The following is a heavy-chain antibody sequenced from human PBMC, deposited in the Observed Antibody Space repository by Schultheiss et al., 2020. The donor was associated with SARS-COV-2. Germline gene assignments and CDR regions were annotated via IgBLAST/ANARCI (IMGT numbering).Heavy chain of an antibody. CDR3: ARDKFDTFLRDSSSLAVVSGESWFDP. CDR1: GYTFTSYY. D-gene: IGHD6-6*01. CDR2: INPSGGST. Sequence: ASVKVSCKASGYTFTSYYMHWVRQAPGQGLEWMGIINPSGGSTSYAQKFQGRVTMTRDTSTSTVYMELSSLRSEDTAMYYCARDKFDTFLRDSSSLAVVSGESWFDPWGQGTLVTVSS. V-gene: IGHV1-46*01. J-gene: IGHJ5*02.